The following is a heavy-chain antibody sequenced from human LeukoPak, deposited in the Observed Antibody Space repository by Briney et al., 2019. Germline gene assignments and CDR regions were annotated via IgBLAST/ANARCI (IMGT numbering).Heavy chain of an antibody. CDR2: INHSGST. D-gene: IGHD5-18*01. J-gene: IGHJ5*02. V-gene: IGHV4-34*01. CDR1: GGSFSGYY. Sequence: SETLSLTCAVYGGSFSGYYWSWIRQPPGKGLEWIGEINHSGSTNYNPSLKSRVTISVDTSKNQFSLKMISVTAADTAVYYCAKDGGHTAVDPWGQGTLVTVSS. CDR3: AKDGGHTAVDP.